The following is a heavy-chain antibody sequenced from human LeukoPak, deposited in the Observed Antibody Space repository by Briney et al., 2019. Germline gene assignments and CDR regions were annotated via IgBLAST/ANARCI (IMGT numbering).Heavy chain of an antibody. D-gene: IGHD3-22*01. CDR3: AKALPLDDSSGYYFLAFDY. V-gene: IGHV3-23*01. J-gene: IGHJ4*02. CDR1: GFTFNSYA. CDR2: ISGSGGST. Sequence: PGGSLRLSRAASGFTFNSYAMSWVRQAPGKGLEWVSAISGSGGSTYYADSVKGRFTISRDNSKNTLYLQMNGLRAEDTAVYYCAKALPLDDSSGYYFLAFDYWGQGTLVTASS.